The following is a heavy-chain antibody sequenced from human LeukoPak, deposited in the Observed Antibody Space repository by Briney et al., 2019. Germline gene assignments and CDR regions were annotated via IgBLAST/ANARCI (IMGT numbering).Heavy chain of an antibody. CDR2: INHSGST. J-gene: IGHJ4*02. CDR3: ARVPRYEVRGVIRSM. V-gene: IGHV4-34*01. CDR1: GGSLSGYY. D-gene: IGHD3-10*01. Sequence: PSETLSLTCAVYGGSLSGYYWSWIRQPPGKGLEWIGEINHSGSTNYNPSLKSRVTISVDTSKNQFSLKLSSVTAADTAVYYCARVPRYEVRGVIRSMWGQGTLVTVSS.